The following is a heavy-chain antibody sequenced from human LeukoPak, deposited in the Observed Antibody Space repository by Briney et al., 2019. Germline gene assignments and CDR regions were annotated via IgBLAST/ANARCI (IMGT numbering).Heavy chain of an antibody. V-gene: IGHV4-34*01. CDR1: GGSFSGYY. CDR2: INHSGST. CDR3: ARGNYYDSSGYEPLFDY. Sequence: SETLSLTCAVYGGSFSGYYWSWIRQPPGKGLEWIGEINHSGSTNYNPSLKSRVTILVDTSKNQFSLKLSSVTAADTAVYYCARGNYYDSSGYEPLFDYWGQGTLVTVSS. D-gene: IGHD3-22*01. J-gene: IGHJ4*02.